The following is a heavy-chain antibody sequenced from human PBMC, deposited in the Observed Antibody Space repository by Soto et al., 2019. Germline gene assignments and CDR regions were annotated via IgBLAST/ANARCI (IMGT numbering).Heavy chain of an antibody. D-gene: IGHD6-13*01. V-gene: IGHV5-51*01. CDR1: GYGFTSYW. Sequence: PGESLKISCKGSGYGFTSYWIGWVRQMPGKGLEWMGIIYPGDSDTRYSPSFQGQVTISADKSISTAYLQWSSLKASDTAMYYCATTSYSSSWSPRYYMDVWGEGTTVTVSS. CDR3: ATTSYSSSWSPRYYMDV. J-gene: IGHJ6*03. CDR2: IYPGDSDT.